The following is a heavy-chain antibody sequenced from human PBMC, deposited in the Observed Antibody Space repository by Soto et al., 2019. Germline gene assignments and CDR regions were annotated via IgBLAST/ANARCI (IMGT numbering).Heavy chain of an antibody. J-gene: IGHJ6*02. V-gene: IGHV1-69*01. CDR3: ARDPLSGVDYYYYGMDV. D-gene: IGHD3-10*01. CDR1: GGTFSSYA. CDR2: IIPIFGTA. Sequence: QVQLVQSGAEVKKPGSSVKVSCKASGGTFSSYAISWVRQAPGQGLEWMGGIIPIFGTANYAQKFQGRVTITADESTSTAYMELSSLRSEDTAVYYCARDPLSGVDYYYYGMDVWGQGTTVTVSS.